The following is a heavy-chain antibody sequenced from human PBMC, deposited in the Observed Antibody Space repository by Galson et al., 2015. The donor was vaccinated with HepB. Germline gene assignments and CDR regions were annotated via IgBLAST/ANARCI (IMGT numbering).Heavy chain of an antibody. CDR3: ARHREQWLIQDWYFDL. CDR2: IAPTDSYT. V-gene: IGHV5-10-1*01. Sequence: QSGAEVKKPGESLRISCKGSGYSFTSYWINWVRQMPGKGLEWMGTIAPTDSYTKYSPSFQGHVTISVDKSISTAYLQWSSLKASDTVMYYCARHREQWLIQDWYFDLWGRGTLVTVSS. J-gene: IGHJ2*01. CDR1: GYSFTSYW. D-gene: IGHD6-19*01.